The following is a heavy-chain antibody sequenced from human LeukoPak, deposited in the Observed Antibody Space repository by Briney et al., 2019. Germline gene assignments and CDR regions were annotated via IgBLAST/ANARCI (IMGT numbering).Heavy chain of an antibody. D-gene: IGHD3-10*01. J-gene: IGHJ5*02. CDR3: GKATRIDT. CDR1: GVSIADPPDH. CDR2: FYSFGGS. V-gene: IGHV4-39*07. Sequence: NPSETLSLTCSVSGVSIADPPDHLTWIRQPPGKGLEWVASFYSFGGSFYGSFLQSRVTLSLDTSKNQFSLRLTSVNATDTAAYFCGKATRIDTWGPGILVTVSS.